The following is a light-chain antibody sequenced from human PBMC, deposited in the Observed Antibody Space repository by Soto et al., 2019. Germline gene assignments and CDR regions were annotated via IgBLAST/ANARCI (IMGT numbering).Light chain of an antibody. CDR1: QNINTY. J-gene: IGKJ2*01. CDR3: QQCVTAYT. CDR2: ATS. Sequence: DIQMTQSPSSLSASVGDRVTITCRASQNINTYLNWYQQRPGKAPKVLIYATSTLQSGVPSRFSGSGSGTDFTLTINNLQPEDFATYYCQQCVTAYTFGQGTKLEIK. V-gene: IGKV1-39*01.